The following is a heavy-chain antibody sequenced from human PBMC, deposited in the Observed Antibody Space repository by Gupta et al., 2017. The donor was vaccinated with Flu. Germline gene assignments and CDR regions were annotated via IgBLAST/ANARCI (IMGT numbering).Heavy chain of an antibody. J-gene: IGHJ5*02. Sequence: GPFRGYFWTWIRKPPGKGLEWIGEVKDSSTTRYNPSLMSRATISLDTSKKQIFLNLTSVTDADTAVYYCTRGGLLGRWADPWGQGTLVTVSS. CDR3: TRGGLLGRWADP. V-gene: IGHV4-34*01. CDR2: VKDSSTT. D-gene: IGHD3-16*01. CDR1: GPFRGYF.